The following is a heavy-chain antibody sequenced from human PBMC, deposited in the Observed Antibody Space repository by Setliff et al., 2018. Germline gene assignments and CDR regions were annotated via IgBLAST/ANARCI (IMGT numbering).Heavy chain of an antibody. CDR1: GFTFSNYG. J-gene: IGHJ6*02. D-gene: IGHD2-21*02. Sequence: GGSLRLSCVASGFTFSNYGIHWVRQAPGKGLEWVALIWSDGSNKFYGDSVRGRFTISRDNSKSTLYLQMDSLRAEDAAIYYCARNWVTAQHYYYGMDVWGQGTTVTVSS. CDR3: ARNWVTAQHYYYGMDV. CDR2: IWSDGSNK. V-gene: IGHV3-33*01.